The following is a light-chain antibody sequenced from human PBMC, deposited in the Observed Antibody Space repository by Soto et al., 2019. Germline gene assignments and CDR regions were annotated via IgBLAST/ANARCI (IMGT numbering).Light chain of an antibody. J-gene: IGLJ1*01. CDR2: GNN. CDR1: SSNIGSNT. Sequence: QSVLTQPPSASGTPGQRVTISCSGSSSNIGSNTVNWYQQLPGTAPKLLIYGNNQRPSGVPDRFSGSKSGTSASLAISGLQSGDEADYYCAAWDDSLNGYVFGTGTKVTVL. CDR3: AAWDDSLNGYV. V-gene: IGLV1-44*01.